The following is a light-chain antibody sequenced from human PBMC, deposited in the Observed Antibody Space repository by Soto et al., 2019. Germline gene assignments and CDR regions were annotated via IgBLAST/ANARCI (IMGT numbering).Light chain of an antibody. CDR1: SSDVGGYNY. Sequence: QSALTQPRSVSGSPGQSVTISCTGTSSDVGGYNYVSWYQQHPGKAPKLMIYDVSKRPSGFPDRFSGSKSGNTASLTISGLQDDDEADYYCCSYAGSYTLGVFGTGTKLTVL. CDR2: DVS. CDR3: CSYAGSYTLGV. J-gene: IGLJ1*01. V-gene: IGLV2-11*01.